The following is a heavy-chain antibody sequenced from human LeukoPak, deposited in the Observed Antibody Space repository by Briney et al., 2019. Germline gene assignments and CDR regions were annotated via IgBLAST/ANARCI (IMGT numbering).Heavy chain of an antibody. V-gene: IGHV3-23*01. CDR3: AKYGGYDWRPTDY. Sequence: GGSLRLSCAASGFTFSSYAMSWIRQAPGKGLEWVSAISGSGGSTYYADSVKGRFTISRDNSKNTLYLQMNSLRAEDTAVYYCAKYGGYDWRPTDYWGQGTLVTVSS. D-gene: IGHD5-12*01. CDR2: ISGSGGST. J-gene: IGHJ4*02. CDR1: GFTFSSYA.